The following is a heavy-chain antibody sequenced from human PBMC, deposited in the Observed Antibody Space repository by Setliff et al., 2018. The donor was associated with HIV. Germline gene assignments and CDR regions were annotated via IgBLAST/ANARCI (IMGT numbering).Heavy chain of an antibody. CDR1: DGSVSNQY. V-gene: IGHV4-4*07. CDR3: ARLGDSGYDFRGYFDY. CDR2: IYATGST. Sequence: SETLSLTCIVSDGSVSNQYWSWIRQTAGKGLEWIGRIYATGSTNYNPSLKSRVTMSVDTSKNQFSLKLTSVTAADTALYFCARLGDSGYDFRGYFDYWGQGKLVTVSS. J-gene: IGHJ4*02. D-gene: IGHD5-12*01.